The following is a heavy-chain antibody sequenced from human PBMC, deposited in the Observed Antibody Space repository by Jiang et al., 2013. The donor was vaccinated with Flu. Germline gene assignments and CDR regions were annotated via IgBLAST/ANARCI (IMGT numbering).Heavy chain of an antibody. CDR2: TYYRSKWFT. D-gene: IGHD5-24*01. V-gene: IGHV6-1*01. CDR1: VSNNGPV. Sequence: VSNNGPVWNWFRQSPSRGLEWLGRTYYRSKWFTEYAVSVQSRIAINPDTSKNQFSLQLNAVTPEDTAMYYCARGYNDFSPAFDYWGQGTLVTVSS. J-gene: IGHJ4*02. CDR3: ARGYNDFSPAFDY.